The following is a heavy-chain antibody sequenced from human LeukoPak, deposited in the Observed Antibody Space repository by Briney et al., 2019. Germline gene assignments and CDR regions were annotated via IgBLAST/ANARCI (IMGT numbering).Heavy chain of an antibody. Sequence: ASVKVSCKASGYTFTGYYMHWMRQAPGQGLEWMGWINPSSGDTNYAQTFQGRVTMTWDTSISTAYMELSRLRSDDTAMYYCARTPSRVTAHYFDYWGQGTLVTVSS. J-gene: IGHJ4*02. CDR1: GYTFTGYY. D-gene: IGHD2-21*02. V-gene: IGHV1-2*02. CDR2: INPSSGDT. CDR3: ARTPSRVTAHYFDY.